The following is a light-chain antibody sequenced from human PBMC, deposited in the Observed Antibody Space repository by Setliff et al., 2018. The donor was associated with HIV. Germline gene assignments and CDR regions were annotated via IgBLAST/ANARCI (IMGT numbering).Light chain of an antibody. Sequence: QSALTQPASVSGSPGQSITISCTGTSSDVGGYNYVSWYQQHPDKAPKLMIYDVSNRPSGVSNRFSGSKSGNTASLTISGLQAEDEADYYCSSYTAYGTLVFGGGTKVTV. CDR2: DVS. CDR1: SSDVGGYNY. CDR3: SSYTAYGTLV. J-gene: IGLJ2*01. V-gene: IGLV2-14*03.